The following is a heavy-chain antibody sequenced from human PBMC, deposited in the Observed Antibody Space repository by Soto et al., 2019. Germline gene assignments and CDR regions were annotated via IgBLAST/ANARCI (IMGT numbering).Heavy chain of an antibody. J-gene: IGHJ6*02. V-gene: IGHV4-30-2*01. CDR1: GGSISSCGYS. CDR2: IYHSGST. CDR3: ARCVWLRVILRYVMDC. Sequence: SENLYITCAVYGGSISSCGYSWSWIRQPPGKGLEWIGYIYHSGSTYYNPSLKSRVTISVDRSKNQFSLKLSSVTAADTAVYYCARCVWLRVILRYVMDCWAQGST. D-gene: IGHD3-16*01.